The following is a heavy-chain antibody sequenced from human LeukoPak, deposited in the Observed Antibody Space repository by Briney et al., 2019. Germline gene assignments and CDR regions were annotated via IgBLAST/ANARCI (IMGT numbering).Heavy chain of an antibody. CDR2: IYYSGST. D-gene: IGHD2-2*02. Sequence: SQTLSLTCTVSGGSISSGSYYWSWVRQPPGKGLEWIGYIYYSGSTNYNPSLKSRVTISVDTSKNQFSLKLSSVTAADTAVYYCARHAVATYIPAEYFQHWGQGTLVTVSS. CDR3: ARHAVATYIPAEYFQH. V-gene: IGHV4-61*01. J-gene: IGHJ1*01. CDR1: GGSISSGSYY.